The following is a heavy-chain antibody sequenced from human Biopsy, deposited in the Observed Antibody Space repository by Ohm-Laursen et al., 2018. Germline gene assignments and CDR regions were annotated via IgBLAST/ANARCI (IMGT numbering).Heavy chain of an antibody. D-gene: IGHD2-15*01. V-gene: IGHV1-2*02. CDR3: AKGQDLRGGAEYFQH. CDR2: INSHSGTT. CDR1: GYTFTGQY. J-gene: IGHJ1*01. Sequence: ASVKVSCKASGYTFTGQYLHWVRQVPGQGLEWMGWINSHSGTTKFAQGFQGRVTMTRDTSITTAYMELRRLRSDDTAVYYCAKGQDLRGGAEYFQHWGQGALVTVSS.